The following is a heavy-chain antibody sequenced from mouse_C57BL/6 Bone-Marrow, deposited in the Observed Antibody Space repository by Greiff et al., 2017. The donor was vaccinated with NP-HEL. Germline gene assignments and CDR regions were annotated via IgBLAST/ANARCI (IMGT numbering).Heavy chain of an antibody. J-gene: IGHJ1*03. CDR3: ARGGPQYYGSSYYWYFDV. D-gene: IGHD1-1*01. CDR2: SRNKANDYTT. CDR1: GFTFSDFY. Sequence: EVQLVESGGGLVQSGRSLRLSCATSGFTFSDFYMEWVRQAPGKGLEWIAASRNKANDYTTEYSASVKGRFIVSRDTSQSILYLQMNALGAEDTAIYYCARGGPQYYGSSYYWYFDVWGTGTTVTVSS. V-gene: IGHV7-1*01.